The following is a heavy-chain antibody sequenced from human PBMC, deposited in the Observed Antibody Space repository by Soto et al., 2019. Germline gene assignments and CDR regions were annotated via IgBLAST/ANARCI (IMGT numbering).Heavy chain of an antibody. CDR2: ISPSGSPL. CDR1: GYTFSDHH. V-gene: IGHV3-11*01. CDR3: ARDPDTTSKIDH. Sequence: VGSLRLSCTASGYTFSDHHMSWSCQAPGKGLEWVSYISPSGSPLYYADSVKGRFTISRDNAKNSLYLQMSSLRAEDTALYYCARDPDTTSKIDHWGQGTQVTVSS. J-gene: IGHJ4*02. D-gene: IGHD1-1*01.